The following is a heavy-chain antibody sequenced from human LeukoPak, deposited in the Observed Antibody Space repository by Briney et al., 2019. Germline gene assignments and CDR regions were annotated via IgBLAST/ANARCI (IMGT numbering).Heavy chain of an antibody. Sequence: GTSLRLSCVASGFTFRSYAMHWVRQAPGKGLEWVAVIWFDGSNEHYADSMKGRVTISRDNSKNTLYLQMYTLRAEDTAVYYCERDQYSSGWSHPGDYWGQGTLVTVSS. D-gene: IGHD6-19*01. V-gene: IGHV3-33*01. CDR1: GFTFRSYA. CDR2: IWFDGSNE. CDR3: ERDQYSSGWSHPGDY. J-gene: IGHJ4*02.